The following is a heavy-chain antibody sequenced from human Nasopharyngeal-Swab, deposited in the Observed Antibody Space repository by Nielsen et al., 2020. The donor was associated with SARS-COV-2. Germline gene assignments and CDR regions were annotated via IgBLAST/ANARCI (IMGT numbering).Heavy chain of an antibody. CDR2: IYYGGST. D-gene: IGHD6-13*01. V-gene: IGHV4-39*01. J-gene: IGHJ4*02. CDR3: ATLSSSWYEYYFDY. CDR1: GGPISSSTYY. Sequence: SETLSLTCPVSGGPISSSTYYWAWIRQPPGKGLEWIGSIYYGGSTYYNPSLKSRVTISVDTSKNQFSLKLSSVTAADTAVYYCATLSSSWYEYYFDYWGQGTLVTVSS.